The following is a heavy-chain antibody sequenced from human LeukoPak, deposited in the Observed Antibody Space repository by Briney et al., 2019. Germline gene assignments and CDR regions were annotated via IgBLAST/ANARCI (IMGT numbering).Heavy chain of an antibody. CDR1: GYTFTSYG. CDR2: INPNSGGT. CDR3: ARDGKQWRPNWFDP. V-gene: IGHV1-2*02. Sequence: ASVKVSCKASGYTFTSYGISWVRQAPGQGLEWMGWINPNSGGTNYAQKFQGRVTMTRDTSISTAYMELSRLRSDDTAVYYCARDGKQWRPNWFDPWGQGTLVTVSS. J-gene: IGHJ5*02. D-gene: IGHD6-19*01.